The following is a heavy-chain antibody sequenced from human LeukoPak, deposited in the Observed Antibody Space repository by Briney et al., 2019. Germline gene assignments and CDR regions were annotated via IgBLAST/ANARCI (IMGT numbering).Heavy chain of an antibody. D-gene: IGHD2-15*01. J-gene: IGHJ5*02. CDR2: ISSSSSYI. Sequence: GGSLRLSCAASGFTFSSYSMNWVRQAPGKGLEWVSSISSSSSYIYYADSVKGRFTISRDNAKNSLYLQMNSLRAEDTAVCYCARDVVVAATGVNWFDPWGQGTLVTVSS. V-gene: IGHV3-21*01. CDR3: ARDVVVAATGVNWFDP. CDR1: GFTFSSYS.